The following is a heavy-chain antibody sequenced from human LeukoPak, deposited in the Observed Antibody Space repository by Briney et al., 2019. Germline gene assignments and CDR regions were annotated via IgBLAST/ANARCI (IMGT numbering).Heavy chain of an antibody. D-gene: IGHD6-13*01. V-gene: IGHV3-23*01. CDR3: AKDTSSSWYKDYYYMDV. Sequence: GGSLRLSCAASGFTFSSYAVSWVRQAPGKGLEWVSAISGSGGSTYYADSVKGRFTISRDNSKNTLYLQMNSLRAEDTAVYYCAKDTSSSWYKDYYYMDVWGKGTTVTVSS. CDR2: ISGSGGST. J-gene: IGHJ6*03. CDR1: GFTFSSYA.